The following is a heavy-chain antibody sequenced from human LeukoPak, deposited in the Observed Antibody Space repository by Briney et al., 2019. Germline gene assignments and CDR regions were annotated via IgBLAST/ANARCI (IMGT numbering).Heavy chain of an antibody. CDR2: INHSGST. D-gene: IGHD4-17*01. Sequence: SGTLSLTCAVYGGSFSGYYWSWIRQPPGKGLEWIGEINHSGSTNYNPSLKSRVTISVDTSKNQFSLKLSSVTAADTAVYYCARRTTVTLTNLIFDYWGQGTLVTVSS. J-gene: IGHJ4*02. V-gene: IGHV4-34*01. CDR1: GGSFSGYY. CDR3: ARRTTVTLTNLIFDY.